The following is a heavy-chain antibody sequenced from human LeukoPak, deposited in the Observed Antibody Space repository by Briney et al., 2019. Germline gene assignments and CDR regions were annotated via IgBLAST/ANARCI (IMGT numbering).Heavy chain of an antibody. J-gene: IGHJ6*02. CDR2: IYSGDST. Sequence: GGSLRLSCAASGFTVNNNYMNWVRQAPGKGLEWVSLIYSGDSTYYADSVKGRFIISRDNSKNTLYLQMNSLRAEDTAVYYCARRNAMDVWGQGTTVIVFS. CDR3: ARRNAMDV. V-gene: IGHV3-53*01. CDR1: GFTVNNNY.